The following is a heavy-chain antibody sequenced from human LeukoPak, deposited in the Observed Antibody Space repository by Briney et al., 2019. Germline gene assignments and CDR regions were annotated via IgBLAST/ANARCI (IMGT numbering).Heavy chain of an antibody. V-gene: IGHV3-74*01. CDR3: ARGAFGVYAFDI. Sequence: GGSLRLSCAASGFTLSNSWTHWVRQAPGKGLVWVSRISTDGSTSYAESVRGRFTISRDNAKNTLYVQMNSLRAEDTAVYYCARGAFGVYAFDIWGQGTMVTVSS. CDR2: ISTDGST. J-gene: IGHJ3*02. CDR1: GFTLSNSW. D-gene: IGHD3-3*01.